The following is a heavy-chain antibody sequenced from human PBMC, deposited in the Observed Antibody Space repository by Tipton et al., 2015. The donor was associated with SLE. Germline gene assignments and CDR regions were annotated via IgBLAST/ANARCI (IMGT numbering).Heavy chain of an antibody. V-gene: IGHV4-39*07. CDR2: T. CDR3: ATLHSGYDYYYYGMDV. Sequence: THYNPSLKSRVAISVDTSKNQFSLKLSSVTAADTAVYYCATLHSGYDYYYYGMDVWGQGTTVTVSS. J-gene: IGHJ6*02. D-gene: IGHD5-12*01.